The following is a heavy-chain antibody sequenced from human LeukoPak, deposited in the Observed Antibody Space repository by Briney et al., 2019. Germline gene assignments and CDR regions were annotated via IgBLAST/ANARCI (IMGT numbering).Heavy chain of an antibody. V-gene: IGHV4-59*08. J-gene: IGHJ3*02. Sequence: PSETLSLTCTVSGGSISSYYWSWIRQPPGKGLEWIGYIYYSGSTNYNPSLKSRVTISVDTSKNQFSLKLSSVTAADTAVYYCARHRVSYDFWNGGKDAFDIWGQGTMVTVSS. CDR1: GGSISSYY. D-gene: IGHD3-3*01. CDR3: ARHRVSYDFWNGGKDAFDI. CDR2: IYYSGST.